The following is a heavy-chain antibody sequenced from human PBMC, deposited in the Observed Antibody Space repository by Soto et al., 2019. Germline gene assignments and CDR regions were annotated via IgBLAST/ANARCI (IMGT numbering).Heavy chain of an antibody. J-gene: IGHJ6*03. CDR2: INHSGST. Sequence: SETLSLTCAVYGGSFSGYYWSWIRQPPGKGLEWIGEINHSGSTNYNPSLKSRVTISVDTSKNQFSLKLCSVTAADTAVYYCARRVYSNYVSDYYMDVWGKGTTVTVSS. D-gene: IGHD4-4*01. CDR1: GGSFSGYY. V-gene: IGHV4-34*01. CDR3: ARRVYSNYVSDYYMDV.